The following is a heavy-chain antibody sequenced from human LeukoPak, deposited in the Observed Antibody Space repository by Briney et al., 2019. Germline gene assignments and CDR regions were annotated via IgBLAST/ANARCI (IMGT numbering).Heavy chain of an antibody. Sequence: GGSLRLSCAASGFTFSSYGMHWVRQAPGKGLEWVAVIWYDGSNKYYADSVKGRFTISRDNSKNTLYLQMNSLRAEDTAVYYCAAQRFIMGATNDYWGQGTLVTVSS. V-gene: IGHV3-33*01. CDR1: GFTFSSYG. CDR2: IWYDGSNK. CDR3: AAQRFIMGATNDY. J-gene: IGHJ4*02. D-gene: IGHD1-26*01.